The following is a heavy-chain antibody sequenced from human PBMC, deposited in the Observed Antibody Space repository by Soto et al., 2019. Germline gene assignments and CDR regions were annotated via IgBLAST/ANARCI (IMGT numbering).Heavy chain of an antibody. CDR2: ISGSGSST. CDR3: ARGFCSSTSCSRGHFDF. J-gene: IGHJ4*02. D-gene: IGHD2-2*01. Sequence: GGSLRLSCAASGFTLANYAMSWVHQAPGKGLEWVSSISGSGSSTYYADSVKGRFTISRDNSKNTLYLQMNSLRADDTAVYYCARGFCSSTSCSRGHFDFWGQGTLVTVSS. CDR1: GFTLANYA. V-gene: IGHV3-23*01.